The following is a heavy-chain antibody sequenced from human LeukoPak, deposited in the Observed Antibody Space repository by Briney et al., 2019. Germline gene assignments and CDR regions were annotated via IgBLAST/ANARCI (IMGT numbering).Heavy chain of an antibody. CDR2: ISGSGGST. CDR3: AKDGRAGDYDSSGYYL. Sequence: GGSLRLSCAASGFTFSSYAMSWVRQAPGKGLEWVSAISGSGGSTYYADSVKGRFTISRDNSKNTLYLQMNSLRAEDTAVYYRAKDGRAGDYDSSGYYLWGRGTLVTVSS. V-gene: IGHV3-23*01. J-gene: IGHJ4*02. D-gene: IGHD3-22*01. CDR1: GFTFSSYA.